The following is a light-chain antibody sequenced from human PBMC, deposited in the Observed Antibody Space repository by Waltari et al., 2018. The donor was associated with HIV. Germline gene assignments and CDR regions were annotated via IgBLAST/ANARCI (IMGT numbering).Light chain of an antibody. CDR3: QQYYSTPLT. CDR2: RAS. Sequence: DIVLTQSPDSLAVSLGQRATINYTSSQRVLYTSKNKNYVAGYQVKVGHPPRLFIYRASSRESGVPDRFSGSGSGTDFALTINTLQAEDVAVYYCQQYYSTPLTFGGGTRVEIK. V-gene: IGKV4-1*01. J-gene: IGKJ4*01. CDR1: QRVLYTSKNKNY.